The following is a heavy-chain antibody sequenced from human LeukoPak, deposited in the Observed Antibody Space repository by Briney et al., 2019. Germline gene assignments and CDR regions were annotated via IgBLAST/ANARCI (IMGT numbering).Heavy chain of an antibody. CDR2: INPNSGGT. CDR3: ARAIAVARFDY. J-gene: IGHJ4*02. V-gene: IGHV1-2*02. CDR1: GYTFNGYY. D-gene: IGHD6-19*01. Sequence: ASVKVSCKASGYTFNGYYIHWVRQAPGQGLEWMGWINPNSGGTNYAQKFQGRVTMTRDTSISTAYMELSRLRSDDTAVYYCARAIAVARFDYWGQGTLVTVSS.